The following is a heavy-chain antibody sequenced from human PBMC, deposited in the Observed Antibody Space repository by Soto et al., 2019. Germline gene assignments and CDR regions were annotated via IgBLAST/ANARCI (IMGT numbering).Heavy chain of an antibody. V-gene: IGHV4-4*02. CDR3: ARKIYCMDV. CDR2: IHHRGST. J-gene: IGHJ6*02. Sequence: SETLSLTCAVSGGSISNNNNWWSWVRQPPGKGLEWIGEIHHRGSTNYNPSLKSPVTISVDKSKNQFSLKLSSVTAADTAVYYCARKIYCMDVWGQGTTVTVSS. CDR1: GGSISNNNNW.